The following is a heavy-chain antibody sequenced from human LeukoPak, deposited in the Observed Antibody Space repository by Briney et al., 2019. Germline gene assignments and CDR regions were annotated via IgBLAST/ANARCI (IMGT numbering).Heavy chain of an antibody. CDR1: RYSFTSYL. CDR2: IYPGDSDT. Sequence: GEALKIPGSGTRYSFTSYLIGWVRQMPGKGLEWMVIIYPGDSDTRYSPSFQGQVTISADKSISTAYLQWRSLKASDTAMYYCARLQKGWNDYYNYYGMDVWGKGTTVTVSS. J-gene: IGHJ6*04. CDR3: ARLQKGWNDYYNYYGMDV. D-gene: IGHD1-1*01. V-gene: IGHV5-51*01.